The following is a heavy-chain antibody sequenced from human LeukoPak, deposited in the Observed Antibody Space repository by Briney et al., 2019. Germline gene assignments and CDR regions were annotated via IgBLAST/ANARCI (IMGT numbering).Heavy chain of an antibody. CDR2: ISSSSTI. V-gene: IGHV3-48*02. CDR3: ARDFKNYYDSSGCGMDV. J-gene: IGHJ6*02. Sequence: GGSLRLSCAASGFTFSSYSMNWVRQAPGKGLEWVSYISSSSTIYYADSVKGRFTISRDNAKNSLYLQMNSLRDEDTAVYYCARDFKNYYDSSGCGMDVWGQGTTVTVSS. CDR1: GFTFSSYS. D-gene: IGHD3-22*01.